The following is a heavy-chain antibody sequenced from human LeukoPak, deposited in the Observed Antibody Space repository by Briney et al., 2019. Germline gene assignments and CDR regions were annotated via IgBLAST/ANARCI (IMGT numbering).Heavy chain of an antibody. CDR1: GFTFDTYS. D-gene: IGHD5-12*01. CDR2: ISHDGRTK. Sequence: PGGSLGLSCAASGFTFDTYSFHRVRQAPGKGLEWVALISHDGRTKVYADAVKGRFTISRDDSKNTLSLQMSSLRPEDTSTYYCARDPSFSRGFNFVLSSWGQGTLVSVSS. V-gene: IGHV3-30*04. CDR3: ARDPSFSRGFNFVLSS. J-gene: IGHJ5*02.